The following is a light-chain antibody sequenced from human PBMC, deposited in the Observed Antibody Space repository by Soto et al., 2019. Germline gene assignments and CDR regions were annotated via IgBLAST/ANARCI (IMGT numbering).Light chain of an antibody. CDR2: GAS. V-gene: IGKV3-15*01. Sequence: EIVLTQSPATLSVSPGERATLSCRASQSVRSNLAWYQQKPGQGPRLLIFGASTRATNIPARFSGSGSETEFTLTISSLQSEDFAVYYCQEYINWPSLTFGGGTKVEIK. J-gene: IGKJ4*01. CDR1: QSVRSN. CDR3: QEYINWPSLT.